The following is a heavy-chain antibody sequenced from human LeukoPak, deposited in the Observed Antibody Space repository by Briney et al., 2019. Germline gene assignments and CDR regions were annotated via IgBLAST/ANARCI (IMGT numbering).Heavy chain of an antibody. CDR1: GGTFSSYA. V-gene: IGHV1-69*05. Sequence: GASVKVSCKASGGTFSSYAISWVRQAPGQGLEWMGGIIPIFGTANYAQKFQGRVTISTDESTSTAYMELSSLRSEDTAVYYCVSSSWYSSGWYEMFDYWGQGTLVTVSS. CDR3: VSSSWYSSGWYEMFDY. J-gene: IGHJ4*02. D-gene: IGHD6-19*01. CDR2: IIPIFGTA.